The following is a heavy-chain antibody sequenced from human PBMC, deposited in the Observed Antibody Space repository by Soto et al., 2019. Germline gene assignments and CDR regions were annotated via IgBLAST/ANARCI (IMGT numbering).Heavy chain of an antibody. V-gene: IGHV1-18*01. J-gene: IGHJ1*01. CDR3: ARDNGQWLVSD. CDR2: ISTYNGNT. CDR1: GYIFTSHG. Sequence: QVQLVQSGAEVKKPGASVKVSCKASGYIFTSHGISWVRQAPGQGLEWMGRISTYNGNTKYAQKLQGRVTMTTDTSAGRAYMGLRGRRSDDTAVCYCARDNGQWLVSDWGQGTLVTVSS. D-gene: IGHD6-19*01.